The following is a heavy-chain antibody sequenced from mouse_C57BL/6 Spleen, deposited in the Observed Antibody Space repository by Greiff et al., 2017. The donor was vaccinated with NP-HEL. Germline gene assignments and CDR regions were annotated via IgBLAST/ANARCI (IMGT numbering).Heavy chain of an antibody. D-gene: IGHD4-1*01. CDR2: IDPENGDT. V-gene: IGHV14-4*01. Sequence: VQLKQSGAELVRPGASVKLSCTASGFNIKDDYMHWVKQRPEQGLEWIGWIDPENGDTEYASKFQGKATITADTSSNTAYLQLSSLTSEDTAVYYCTTFNWDQGFAYWGQGTLVTVSA. CDR1: GFNIKDDY. CDR3: TTFNWDQGFAY. J-gene: IGHJ3*01.